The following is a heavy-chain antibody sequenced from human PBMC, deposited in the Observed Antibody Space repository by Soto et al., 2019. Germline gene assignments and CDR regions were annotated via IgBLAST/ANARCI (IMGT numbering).Heavy chain of an antibody. J-gene: IGHJ4*02. CDR1: GFSFSSYA. CDR2: ISYDGSNK. D-gene: IGHD3-22*01. V-gene: IGHV3-30-3*01. Sequence: SLRLSCAASGFSFSSYAMHWVRQAPGKGLEWVAVISYDGSNKYYADSVKGRFTISRDNSKNTLYLQMNSLRAEDTAAYYCARSRITMIVVGGDYWGQGTLVTVSS. CDR3: ARSRITMIVVGGDY.